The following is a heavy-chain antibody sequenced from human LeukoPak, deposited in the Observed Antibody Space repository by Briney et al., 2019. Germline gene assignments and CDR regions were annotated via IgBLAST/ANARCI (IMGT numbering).Heavy chain of an antibody. D-gene: IGHD3-10*01. Sequence: SETLSLTCTVSGGSISSYYWSWIRQPPGKGLEWIGYIYYSGSTNYNPSLKSRVTISVDTSKNQFSLKLSSVTAADTAVYYCARRGYGSGYDYFDYWGQGTLVTVSS. CDR2: IYYSGST. J-gene: IGHJ4*02. CDR1: GGSISSYY. CDR3: ARRGYGSGYDYFDY. V-gene: IGHV4-59*08.